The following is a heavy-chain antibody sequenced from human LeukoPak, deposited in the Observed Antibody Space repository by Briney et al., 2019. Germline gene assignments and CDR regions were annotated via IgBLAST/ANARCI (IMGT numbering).Heavy chain of an antibody. CDR3: AKGHSSGWSPTQLEQGYFDY. V-gene: IGHV4-30-4*01. J-gene: IGHJ4*02. Sequence: SETLSLTCTVSGGSISSGDYYWSWIRQPPGKGLEWIGYIYYSGSTYYNPSLKSRVTISVDTSKNQFSLKLSSVTAADTAVYYCAKGHSSGWSPTQLEQGYFDYWGQGTLVTVSS. D-gene: IGHD6-19*01. CDR2: IYYSGST. CDR1: GGSISSGDYY.